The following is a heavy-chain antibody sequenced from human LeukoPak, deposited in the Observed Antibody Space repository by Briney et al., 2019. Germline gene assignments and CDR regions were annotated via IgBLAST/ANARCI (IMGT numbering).Heavy chain of an antibody. Sequence: VKVSCKASGGTFSSYAISWVRQDPGQGLEWMGRIIPIFGTANYAQKFQGRVTITADESTSTAYMELSSLRSEDTAVYYCARGSLCSSTSCYPDYWGQETLVTVSS. CDR3: ARGSLCSSTSCYPDY. CDR2: IIPIFGTA. J-gene: IGHJ4*02. CDR1: GGTFSSYA. D-gene: IGHD2-2*01. V-gene: IGHV1-69*01.